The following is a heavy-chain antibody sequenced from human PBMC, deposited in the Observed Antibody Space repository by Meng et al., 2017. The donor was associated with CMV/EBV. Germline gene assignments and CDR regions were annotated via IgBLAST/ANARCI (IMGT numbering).Heavy chain of an antibody. Sequence: GGSLRLSCAASGFTFSSYWMSWVRQAPGKGLEWVANIKQDGSEKYYVDSVKGRFTISRDNAKNSLYLQMNSLRAEDTAVYYCARGRTQPILDIVVVPAASGVGGDYYYYGMDVWGQGTTVTVSS. CDR3: ARGRTQPILDIVVVPAASGVGGDYYYYGMDV. CDR2: IKQDGSEK. J-gene: IGHJ6*02. D-gene: IGHD2-2*01. CDR1: GFTFSSYW. V-gene: IGHV3-7*01.